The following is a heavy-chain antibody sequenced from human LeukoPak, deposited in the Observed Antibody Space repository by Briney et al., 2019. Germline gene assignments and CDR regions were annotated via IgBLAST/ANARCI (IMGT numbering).Heavy chain of an antibody. V-gene: IGHV4-59*01. CDR3: ARIVEVVAAFWFDP. D-gene: IGHD2-15*01. CDR1: GGSISSYY. Sequence: PSETLSLTCTVSGGSISSYYWSWLRQPPGKGLEWIGYIYYSGSTNYNPSLKSRVTISVDTSKNQFSLKLSSVTAADTAVYYCARIVEVVAAFWFDPWGQGTLVTVSS. J-gene: IGHJ5*02. CDR2: IYYSGST.